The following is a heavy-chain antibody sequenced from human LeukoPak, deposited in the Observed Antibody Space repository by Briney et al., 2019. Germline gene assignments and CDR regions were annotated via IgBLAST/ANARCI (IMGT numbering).Heavy chain of an antibody. J-gene: IGHJ6*03. CDR1: GGSISSYY. Sequence: SETLSLTCTVSGGSISSYYWSWIRQPPGKGLEWIGYIYYSGSTDYNPSLKSRVTISVDTSKNQFSLKLSSVTAADTAVYYCAREGGLYYYYMDVWGKGTTVTVSS. CDR3: AREGGLYYYYMDV. CDR2: IYYSGST. V-gene: IGHV4-59*12. D-gene: IGHD1-26*01.